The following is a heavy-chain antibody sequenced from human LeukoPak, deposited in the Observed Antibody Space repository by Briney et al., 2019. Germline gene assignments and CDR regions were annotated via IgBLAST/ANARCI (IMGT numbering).Heavy chain of an antibody. Sequence: SETLSLTCTVSGGSISSYYWSWLRQPPGKGLEWIRYIYYSGSTNYNPSLKSRVTISVDTSKNQFSLKLSSVTAADTAVYYCARDQGAMVGDGMDVWGQGTTVTVSS. CDR2: IYYSGST. J-gene: IGHJ6*02. V-gene: IGHV4-59*01. CDR3: ARDQGAMVGDGMDV. CDR1: GGSISSYY. D-gene: IGHD5-18*01.